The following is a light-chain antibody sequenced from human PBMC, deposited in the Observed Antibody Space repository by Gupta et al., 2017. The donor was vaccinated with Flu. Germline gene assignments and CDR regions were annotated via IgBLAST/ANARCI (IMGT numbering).Light chain of an antibody. J-gene: IGKJ3*01. CDR3: QQSYNTPLLV. V-gene: IGKV1-39*01. CDR2: AAS. Sequence: TSLSASVGDRVTITCRASQSISRYLNWYQHRPGKAPKLLIYAASSLQSGVPSRFSGSGSGTDFTLTISSLQPEDAATYYCQQSYNTPLLVFGPGTKVDI. CDR1: QSISRY.